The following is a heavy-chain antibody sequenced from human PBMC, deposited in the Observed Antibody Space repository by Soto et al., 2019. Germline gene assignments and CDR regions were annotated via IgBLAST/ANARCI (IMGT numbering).Heavy chain of an antibody. CDR3: AKVLAAAEDHYYGMDV. J-gene: IGHJ6*02. CDR1: GFTFSSYG. CDR2: ISYDGSNK. Sequence: GGSLRPSCAASGFTFSSYGMHLVRQAPGKGMEWEAVISYDGSNKYYADSVKGRFTISRDNSNNTLYLQMNSLRAEDTAVYYFAKVLAAAEDHYYGMDVWGQGTTVTVSS. D-gene: IGHD6-13*01. V-gene: IGHV3-30*18.